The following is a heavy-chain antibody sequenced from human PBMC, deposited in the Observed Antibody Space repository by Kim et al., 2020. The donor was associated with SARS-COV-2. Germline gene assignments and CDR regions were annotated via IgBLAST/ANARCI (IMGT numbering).Heavy chain of an antibody. CDR1: GFTFSSYS. CDR3: ARGTSGYYYDSSGNEWNYY. V-gene: IGHV3-48*02. D-gene: IGHD3-22*01. J-gene: IGHJ4*02. Sequence: GGSLRLSCAASGFTFSSYSMNWVRQAPGKGLEWVSYISSSSSTIYYADSVKGRFTISRDNAKNSLYLQMNSLRDEDTAVYYCARGTSGYYYDSSGNEWNYYWGQGTLVTVSS. CDR2: ISSSSSTI.